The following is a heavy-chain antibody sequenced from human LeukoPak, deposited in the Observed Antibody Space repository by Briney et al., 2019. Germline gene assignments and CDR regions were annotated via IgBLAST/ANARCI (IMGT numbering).Heavy chain of an antibody. D-gene: IGHD3-9*01. J-gene: IGHJ4*02. Sequence: GGSLRLSCAASGFTLDNYWMSWVRQAPGKGLEWVANIKQDGSEKHYVDSVKGRFTISRDNAKNSLYLQMNSLGAEDTAVYYCARRYFDCWGQGTLVTVSS. V-gene: IGHV3-7*03. CDR1: GFTLDNYW. CDR3: ARRYFDC. CDR2: IKQDGSEK.